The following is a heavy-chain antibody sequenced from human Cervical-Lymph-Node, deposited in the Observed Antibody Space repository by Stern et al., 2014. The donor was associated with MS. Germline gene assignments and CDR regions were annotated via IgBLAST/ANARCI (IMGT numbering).Heavy chain of an antibody. D-gene: IGHD6-13*01. V-gene: IGHV3-11*01. Sequence: VQLLESGGGLVKPGGSLRLSCAASEFTFSDHYMSWIRQAPGKGLEWVSYISRMGTSTYYADSVKGRFTISRDNARNSLYLQMNSLRADDTAVYYCAIDQSLTLRDIAARAWGQGTLVIVSS. CDR1: EFTFSDHY. J-gene: IGHJ5*02. CDR2: ISRMGTST. CDR3: AIDQSLTLRDIAARA.